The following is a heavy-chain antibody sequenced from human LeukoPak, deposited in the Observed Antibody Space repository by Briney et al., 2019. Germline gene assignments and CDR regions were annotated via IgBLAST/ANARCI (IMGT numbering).Heavy chain of an antibody. CDR3: AREAERRIVN. D-gene: IGHD1-1*01. J-gene: IGHJ4*02. V-gene: IGHV4-38-2*02. Sequence: SETLSLTCVVSGFSISSGYYWGWIRQPPGKGLEGIANIHVSGTTFYNSSLNSRVAISIDTSKNQSALNLSSVTAADTAVYFCAREAERRIVNWGRGTLVTVSS. CDR2: IHVSGTT. CDR1: GFSISSGYY.